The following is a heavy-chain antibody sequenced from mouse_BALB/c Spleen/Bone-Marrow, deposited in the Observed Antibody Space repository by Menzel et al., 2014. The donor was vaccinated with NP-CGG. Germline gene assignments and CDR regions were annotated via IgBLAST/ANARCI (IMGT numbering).Heavy chain of an antibody. CDR2: IDPANGNT. CDR3: ARYYYGSSYFDY. Sequence: VQLKESGAELVKPGASVKLSCTASGFNIKDTYMHWVKQRPEQGLEWIGRIDPANGNTKYDPKFQGKATITADTSSNTAYLQLSSLTSEDTAVYYCARYYYGSSYFDYWGQGTPLTVSS. V-gene: IGHV14-3*02. J-gene: IGHJ2*01. CDR1: GFNIKDTY. D-gene: IGHD1-1*01.